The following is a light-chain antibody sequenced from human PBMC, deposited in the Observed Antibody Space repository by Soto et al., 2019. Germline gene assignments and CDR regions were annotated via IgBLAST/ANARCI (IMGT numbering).Light chain of an antibody. J-gene: IGKJ1*01. CDR1: QSISSW. V-gene: IGKV1-5*03. CDR3: QQSYSSPPT. CDR2: KAS. Sequence: DIQMTQSPSTLSASVGDRVTITCRASQSISSWLAWYQQKPGKAPKLLIYKASNLESGVPSRFSGSGSGTEFTLTISSLQPDDFATYYCQQSYSSPPTFGQGTKV.